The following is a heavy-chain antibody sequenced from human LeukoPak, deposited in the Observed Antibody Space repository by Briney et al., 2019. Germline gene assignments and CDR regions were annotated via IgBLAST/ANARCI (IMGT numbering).Heavy chain of an antibody. V-gene: IGHV4-30-4*08. Sequence: SETLSLTCTVSGGSISSGDYYWSWIRQPPGKGLEWIGYIYYSGSTYYNPSLKSRVTISVDTSKNQLSLKLSSVTAADTAVYYCARGGCSYGSSPRFDPWGQGTLVTVSS. CDR1: GGSISSGDYY. CDR2: IYYSGST. D-gene: IGHD5-18*01. CDR3: ARGGCSYGSSPRFDP. J-gene: IGHJ5*02.